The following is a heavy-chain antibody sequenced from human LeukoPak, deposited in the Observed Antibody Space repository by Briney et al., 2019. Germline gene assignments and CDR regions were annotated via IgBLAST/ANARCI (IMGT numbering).Heavy chain of an antibody. CDR3: AKDTGSGWYLLSTNWFDP. D-gene: IGHD6-19*01. V-gene: IGHV3-30*18. CDR1: GFTFSSYG. CDR2: ISYDGSNK. Sequence: GGSLRLSCAASGFTFSSYGMHWARQAPGKGLEWVAVISYDGSNKYYADSVKGRFTISRDNSKNTLYLQMNSLRAEDTAVYYCAKDTGSGWYLLSTNWFDPWGQGTLVTVSS. J-gene: IGHJ5*02.